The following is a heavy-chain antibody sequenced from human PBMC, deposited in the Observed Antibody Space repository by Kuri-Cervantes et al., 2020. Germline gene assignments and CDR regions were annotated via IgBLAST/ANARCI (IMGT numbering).Heavy chain of an antibody. Sequence: GSLRLSCNVSGGSISRYNWSWIRQPAGKGLEWIGRLYTSGSTNYNPSLKSRVTMSVDTSKNQFSLKLSSVTAADTAVYYCARGKLERRYSGYFDYWGQGTLVTVSS. D-gene: IGHD1-1*01. CDR1: GGSISRYN. CDR2: LYTSGST. J-gene: IGHJ4*02. V-gene: IGHV4-4*07. CDR3: ARGKLERRYSGYFDY.